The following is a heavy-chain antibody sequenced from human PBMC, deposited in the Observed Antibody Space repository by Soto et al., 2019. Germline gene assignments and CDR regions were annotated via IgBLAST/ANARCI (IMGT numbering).Heavy chain of an antibody. J-gene: IGHJ6*02. D-gene: IGHD2-2*01. CDR3: ARHVPYCGSTSHCAYGMDV. V-gene: IGHV4-59*08. CDR1: GGSIINYY. Sequence: SETLSLTCTVSGGSIINYYWSWIRQPPGKGLEWIGYIYYSGTTSYNPSLRSRVTISVDTSKNQFSLKLSSVTAADTAVYYCARHVPYCGSTSHCAYGMDVWGQGTTVTAP. CDR2: IYYSGTT.